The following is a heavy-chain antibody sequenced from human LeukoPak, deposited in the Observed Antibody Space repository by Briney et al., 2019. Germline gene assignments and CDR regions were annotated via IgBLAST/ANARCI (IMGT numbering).Heavy chain of an antibody. D-gene: IGHD3-10*01. Sequence: ASVKVSCKASGYTFTSDGISWVRQAPGQGLEWMGWISAYNGNTNYAQKLQGRVTMTTDTSTSTAYMELRSLRSDDTAVYYCARARRRSPPLRSQNWFDPWGQGTLVTVSS. CDR2: ISAYNGNT. V-gene: IGHV1-18*01. CDR3: ARARRRSPPLRSQNWFDP. J-gene: IGHJ5*02. CDR1: GYTFTSDG.